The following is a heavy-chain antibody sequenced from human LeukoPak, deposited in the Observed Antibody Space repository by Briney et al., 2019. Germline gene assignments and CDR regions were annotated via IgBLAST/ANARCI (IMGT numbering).Heavy chain of an antibody. CDR1: GFTFSSYA. V-gene: IGHV3-23*01. J-gene: IGHJ4*02. CDR3: AKSGVRIQLWLDY. CDR2: ISGSGGST. D-gene: IGHD5-18*01. Sequence: GGSLRLSCAASGFTFSSYAMHWVRQAPGKGLEWVSAISGSGGSTYYADSVKGRFTISRDNSKNTLYLQMNSLGAEDTAVYYCAKSGVRIQLWLDYWGQGTLVTVSS.